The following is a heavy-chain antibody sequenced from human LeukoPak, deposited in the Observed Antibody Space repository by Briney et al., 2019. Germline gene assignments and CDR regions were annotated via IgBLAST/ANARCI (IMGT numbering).Heavy chain of an antibody. Sequence: GGSLRLSCAASGFTFSSYGMHWVRQAPGKGLEWVAVISYDGSNKYYADSVKGRFTISRDNSKNTLYLQMNSLRAEDTAVYYCAKDLCSSTSCYLFDYWGQGTLVTVSS. CDR2: ISYDGSNK. V-gene: IGHV3-30*18. CDR1: GFTFSSYG. D-gene: IGHD2-2*01. J-gene: IGHJ4*02. CDR3: AKDLCSSTSCYLFDY.